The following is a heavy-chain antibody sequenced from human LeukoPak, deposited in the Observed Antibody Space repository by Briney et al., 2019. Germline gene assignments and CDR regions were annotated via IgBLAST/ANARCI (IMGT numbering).Heavy chain of an antibody. CDR2: LEQDGSEK. CDR3: ARQIGWRDAFDI. V-gene: IGHV3-7*01. Sequence: PGGSLRLSCAASGFTFSIYWMSWVRQAPGKGLEWVASLEQDGSEKYYVDSVKGRFTISRDNAKTSLYLQMNSLRAEDTAVYYCARQIGWRDAFDIWGQGTVVIVSS. D-gene: IGHD6-19*01. CDR1: GFTFSIYW. J-gene: IGHJ3*02.